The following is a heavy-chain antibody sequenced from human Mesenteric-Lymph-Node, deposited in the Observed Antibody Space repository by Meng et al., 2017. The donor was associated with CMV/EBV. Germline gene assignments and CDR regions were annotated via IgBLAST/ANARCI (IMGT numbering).Heavy chain of an antibody. Sequence: GSLRLSCTVSGGSISSSSYYWGWIRQPPGKGLEWIGSIYYSGTTYYNPSLKSRVTISVDTSKNQFSLKVSSVTAADTAVYYCARDKGFCSGGSCYDGPPDYWGQGTLVTVSS. CDR1: GGSISSSSYY. CDR3: ARDKGFCSGGSCYDGPPDY. CDR2: IYYSGTT. V-gene: IGHV4-39*07. D-gene: IGHD2-15*01. J-gene: IGHJ4*02.